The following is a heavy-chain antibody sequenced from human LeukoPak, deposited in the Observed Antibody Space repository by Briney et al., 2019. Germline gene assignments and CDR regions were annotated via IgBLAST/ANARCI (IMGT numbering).Heavy chain of an antibody. V-gene: IGHV3-7*05. CDR2: LQQDGGGK. D-gene: IGHD6-19*01. CDR3: ARETRGAVGSF. J-gene: IGHJ4*02. Sequence: GGSLRLSCAASVSTLSTYWMTWFRQTPGKGLQWVASLQQDGGGKYYVDSVKGRFTISRDSADNSLYLQMNSLRAEDTAVYYCARETRGAVGSFWGQGTLVTVSS. CDR1: VSTLSTYW.